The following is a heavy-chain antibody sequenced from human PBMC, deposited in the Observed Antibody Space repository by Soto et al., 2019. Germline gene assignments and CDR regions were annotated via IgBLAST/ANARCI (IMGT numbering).Heavy chain of an antibody. Sequence: PGGSLRLSCAASGFTFSSYGMHWVRQAPGKGLEWVASISYDGINKYYADSVKGRFTISRDNSKNTLYLQINSLRAEDTAVYYCAKVPLPGYCSGGSCYSFDYWGQGTLVTVSS. D-gene: IGHD2-15*01. CDR1: GFTFSSYG. CDR2: ISYDGINK. J-gene: IGHJ4*02. V-gene: IGHV3-30*18. CDR3: AKVPLPGYCSGGSCYSFDY.